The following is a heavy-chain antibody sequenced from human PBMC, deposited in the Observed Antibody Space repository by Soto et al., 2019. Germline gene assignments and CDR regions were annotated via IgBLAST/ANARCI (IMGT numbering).Heavy chain of an antibody. D-gene: IGHD1-26*01. CDR3: ARNSGSYYRWFDP. V-gene: IGHV4-59*01. J-gene: IGHJ5*02. CDR1: GGSISSYY. Sequence: ASETLSLTCTVSGGSISSYYWSWIRQPPGKGLEWIGYMYNTGSIVYIPSLKSRVTISVDTSKNQFSLKLNAVTAADTAVYYCARNSGSYYRWFDPWGQGTLVTVSS. CDR2: MYNTGSI.